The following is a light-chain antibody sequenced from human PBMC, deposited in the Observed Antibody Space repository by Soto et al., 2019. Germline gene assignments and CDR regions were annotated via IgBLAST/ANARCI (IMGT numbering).Light chain of an antibody. Sequence: QYALTQPRSVSGSPGQSVTISCTGTSSDVGGYNYVSWYQQHPGKAPKFMIYDVSKRPSGVPDRFSGSKSGNTASLTISGLQAEDDADYYCCSYAGSYTHVVFGGGTKLTV. J-gene: IGLJ2*01. CDR2: DVS. CDR1: SSDVGGYNY. CDR3: CSYAGSYTHVV. V-gene: IGLV2-11*01.